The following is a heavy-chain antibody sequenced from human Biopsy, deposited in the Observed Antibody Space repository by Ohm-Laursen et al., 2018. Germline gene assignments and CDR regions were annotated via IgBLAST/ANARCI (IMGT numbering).Heavy chain of an antibody. J-gene: IGHJ4*02. V-gene: IGHV1-69*13. CDR3: ARGPHSGSHSCFDY. Sequence: ASVKVSCKASGGTFINYAISWVRQAPGQGLEWMGGIIPMFGTANYAQMFQGRVTISADGSTSTSYMELSSLTTEDTAIYYCARGPHSGSHSCFDYWGRGTLVTVSS. CDR2: IIPMFGTA. D-gene: IGHD1-26*01. CDR1: GGTFINYA.